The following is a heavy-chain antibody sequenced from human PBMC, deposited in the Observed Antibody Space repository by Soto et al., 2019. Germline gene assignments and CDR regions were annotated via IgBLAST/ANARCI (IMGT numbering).Heavy chain of an antibody. Sequence: SVKVSCKASRYTFSSYAISWVRQAPGQGLEWTGGIIPIFGTANYAQKFQGRVTITADESTSTAYMELSSLRSEDTAVYYCASPRAPIGYYYDSSGYFQHWGQGTLVTVSS. CDR3: ASPRAPIGYYYDSSGYFQH. CDR2: IIPIFGTA. J-gene: IGHJ1*01. V-gene: IGHV1-69*13. CDR1: RYTFSSYA. D-gene: IGHD3-22*01.